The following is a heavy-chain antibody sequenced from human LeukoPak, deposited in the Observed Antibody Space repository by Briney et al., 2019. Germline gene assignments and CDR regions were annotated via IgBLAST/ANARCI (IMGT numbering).Heavy chain of an antibody. CDR1: GYTFTSYY. CDR3: ARDRFSGDFWSGYYWFDP. D-gene: IGHD3-3*01. J-gene: IGHJ5*02. CDR2: SNPSGGST. V-gene: IGHV1-46*01. Sequence: ASVKVSCKASGYTFTSYYMHSVRQAPGQGLEWMGISNPSGGSTSYAQKFQGRVTMTRDTSTSTVYMELSSLRSEDTAVYYCARDRFSGDFWSGYYWFDPWGQGTLVTVSS.